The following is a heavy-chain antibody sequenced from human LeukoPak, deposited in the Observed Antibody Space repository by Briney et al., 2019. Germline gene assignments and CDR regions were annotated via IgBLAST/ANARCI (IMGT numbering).Heavy chain of an antibody. V-gene: IGHV3-13*01. CDR2: IGTAGDT. CDR3: ARGTGTTYDDAFDI. J-gene: IGHJ3*02. D-gene: IGHD1-1*01. Sequence: GGSLRLSCAASGFTFSSYDMHWVRPATGEGLEWVSAIGTAGDTYYPGSVKGRFTISRENAKNSLYLQMNSLRAGDTAVYYCARGTGTTYDDAFDIWGQGTMVTVSS. CDR1: GFTFSSYD.